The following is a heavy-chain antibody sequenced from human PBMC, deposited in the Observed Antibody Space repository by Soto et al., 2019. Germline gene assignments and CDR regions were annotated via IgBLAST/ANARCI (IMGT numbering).Heavy chain of an antibody. CDR1: GGTFSSYA. CDR3: ARALHYYDSSGYLDV. D-gene: IGHD3-22*01. CDR2: IIPIFGTA. Sequence: ASVKVSCKASGGTFSSYAISWVRQAPGQGLEWMGGIIPIFGTANYAQKFQGRVTITADESTSTAYMELSSLRSEDTAVYYCARALHYYDSSGYLDVWGQGTTVTVSS. V-gene: IGHV1-69*13. J-gene: IGHJ6*02.